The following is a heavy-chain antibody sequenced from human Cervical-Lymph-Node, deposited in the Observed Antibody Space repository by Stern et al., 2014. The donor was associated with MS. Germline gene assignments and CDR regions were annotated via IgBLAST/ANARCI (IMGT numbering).Heavy chain of an antibody. CDR2: IIAGSGDT. V-gene: IGHV1-3*01. J-gene: IGHJ4*02. CDR1: GYTFSSFA. Sequence: QVQLVQSGAEVKKPGASVKVACEASGYTFSSFAIHWVRQAPGQRLEWLGWIIAGSGDTKYSQRFQDRVTITRDTSANTVYMEMSSLRSEDTAVYYCARAFYGSQFGYWGQGTLVVVSS. D-gene: IGHD6-19*01. CDR3: ARAFYGSQFGY.